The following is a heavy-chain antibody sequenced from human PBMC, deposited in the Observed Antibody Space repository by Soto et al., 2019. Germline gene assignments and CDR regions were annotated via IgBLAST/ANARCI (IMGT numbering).Heavy chain of an antibody. V-gene: IGHV3-21*01. D-gene: IGHD3-3*02. CDR3: ARGGTTYSRTVLDYYYGMDV. CDR1: GFTFSSYS. CDR2: ISSSSSYI. Sequence: GGSLRLSCAASGFTFSSYSMNWVRQAPGKGLEWVSSISSSSSYIYYADSVKGRFTISRDNAKNSLYLQMNSLRAEDTAVYYCARGGTTYSRTVLDYYYGMDVWGQGTTVTVSS. J-gene: IGHJ6*02.